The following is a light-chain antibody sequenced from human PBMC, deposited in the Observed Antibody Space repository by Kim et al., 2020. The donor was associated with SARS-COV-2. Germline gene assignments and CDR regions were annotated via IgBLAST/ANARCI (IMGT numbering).Light chain of an antibody. CDR2: RNA. CDR3: ASWNDALKGPV. CDR1: KSDIGSNT. J-gene: IGLJ2*01. V-gene: IGLV1-44*01. Sequence: GPRFTIACFGSKSDIGSNTVNWYQQHPRTSPSLLVYRNAQRPSGVPDRFSGSWSATSASLAISELQSEDEANYFCASWNDALKGPVFGGGTQLTVL.